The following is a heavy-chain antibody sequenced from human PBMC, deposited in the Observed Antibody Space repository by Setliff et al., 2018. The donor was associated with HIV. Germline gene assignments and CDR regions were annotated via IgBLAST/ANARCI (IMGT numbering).Heavy chain of an antibody. Sequence: GESLKISCAASGLTFSNYWMHWVRQAPGKGPEWVSRIDSDGSDTNYADSVRGRFTISRDNAKNTVYLQLTSLRAEDTAVYYCARGPQYNFWGGYLGLWGQGTLVTVS. D-gene: IGHD3-3*01. V-gene: IGHV3-74*01. CDR1: GLTFSNYW. CDR2: IDSDGSDT. J-gene: IGHJ4*02. CDR3: ARGPQYNFWGGYLGL.